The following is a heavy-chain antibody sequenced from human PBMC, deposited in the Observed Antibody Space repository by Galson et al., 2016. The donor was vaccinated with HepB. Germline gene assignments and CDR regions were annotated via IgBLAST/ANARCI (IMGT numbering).Heavy chain of an antibody. J-gene: IGHJ4*02. V-gene: IGHV3-30*03. D-gene: IGHD7-27*01. CDR3: ARDSGVGDY. Sequence: SLRLSCAASGFSVNNNYMTWVRQAPGKGLEWVAVISYDGSNKYYADSVKGRFTISRDNSKNTLYLQMNSLRAEDTAVYYCARDSGVGDYWGQGTLVTVSS. CDR1: GFSVNNNY. CDR2: ISYDGSNK.